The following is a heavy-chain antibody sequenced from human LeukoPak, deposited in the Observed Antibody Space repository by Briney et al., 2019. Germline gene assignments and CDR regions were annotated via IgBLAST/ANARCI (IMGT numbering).Heavy chain of an antibody. CDR1: GFTSSNYG. V-gene: IGHV3-33*01. J-gene: IGHJ4*02. Sequence: GGSLRLSCAASGFTSSNYGMHWVRQAPGKGLEWVALIWYDGRTKFHADSVKGRFTISRDNSKNTLYLQMDSLGDEDTAVYYCAREWGRIAVAGGPGYWGQGTRVTVSS. CDR2: IWYDGRTK. D-gene: IGHD6-19*01. CDR3: AREWGRIAVAGGPGY.